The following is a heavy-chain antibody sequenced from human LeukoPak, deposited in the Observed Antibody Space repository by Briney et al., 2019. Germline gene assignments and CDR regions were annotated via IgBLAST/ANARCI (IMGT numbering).Heavy chain of an antibody. J-gene: IGHJ4*02. CDR2: IYPGDSDT. V-gene: IGHV5-51*01. D-gene: IGHD6-13*01. Sequence: GASLKISWKGSGSSFTSYWIGWVRQLPGKGLEWMGIIYPGDSDTTYSPSFQGQVTISADKSISTAYLQWSSLKASDTAMYYCAVRRGTAHGDYWGQGTLVTVSS. CDR3: AVRRGTAHGDY. CDR1: GSSFTSYW.